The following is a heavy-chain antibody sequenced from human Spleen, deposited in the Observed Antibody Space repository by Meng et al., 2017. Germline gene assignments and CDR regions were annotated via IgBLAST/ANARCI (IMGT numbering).Heavy chain of an antibody. CDR2: IYYSGST. CDR3: ARVTTVTQYFDY. J-gene: IGHJ4*02. Sequence: VQLQEPGPGLVKPSQTLSLTCTVSGGSISSGGYYWSWIRQHPGKGLEWIGYIYYSGSTYYNPSLKSLVTISVDTSKNQFSLKLSSVTAADTAVYYCARVTTVTQYFDYWGQGTLVTVSS. D-gene: IGHD4-17*01. V-gene: IGHV4-31*01. CDR1: GGSISSGGYY.